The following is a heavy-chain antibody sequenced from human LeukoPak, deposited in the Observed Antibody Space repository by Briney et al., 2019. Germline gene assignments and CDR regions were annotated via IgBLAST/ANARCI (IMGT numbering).Heavy chain of an antibody. CDR1: GGSFSGYY. V-gene: IGHV4-34*01. CDR2: INHSGST. CDR3: AREGNPMTTVTTSWFDP. D-gene: IGHD4-17*01. Sequence: PAETLTLTCAVYGGSFSGYYWSWIRQPPGKGLEWIGEINHSGSTNYNPSLKSRVTISVDTSKKQSSLKLSSVTAADTAVYYCAREGNPMTTVTTSWFDPWGQGALVTVSS. J-gene: IGHJ5*02.